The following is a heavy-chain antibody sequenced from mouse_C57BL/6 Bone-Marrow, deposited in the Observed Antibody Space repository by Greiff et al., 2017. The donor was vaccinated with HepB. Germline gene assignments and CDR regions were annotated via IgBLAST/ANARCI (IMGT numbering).Heavy chain of an antibody. V-gene: IGHV3-6*01. Sequence: VQLKESGPGLVKPSQSLSLTCSVTGYSITSGYYWNWIRQFPGNKLEWMGYISYDGSNNYNPSLKNRISITRDTSKNQFFLKLNSVTTEDTATYYCARGRQRGFAYWGQGTLVTVSA. CDR3: ARGRQRGFAY. D-gene: IGHD6-1*01. CDR1: GYSITSGYY. J-gene: IGHJ3*01. CDR2: ISYDGSN.